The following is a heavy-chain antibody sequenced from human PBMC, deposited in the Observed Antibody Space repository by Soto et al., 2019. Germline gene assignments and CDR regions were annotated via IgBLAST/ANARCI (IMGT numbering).Heavy chain of an antibody. V-gene: IGHV2-5*01. D-gene: IGHD3-3*01. CDR1: GFSLSTSGVG. Sequence: QITLKESGPTLVKPTQTLTLTCTFSGFSLSTSGVGVGWIRQPPGKALEWLALIYWNDDKRYSPSLKSRLTITKDTSKNQVVHTMTNMDPVDTATYYCAHRYYDFWSGYYTPFDYWGQGTLVTVSS. CDR2: IYWNDDK. J-gene: IGHJ4*02. CDR3: AHRYYDFWSGYYTPFDY.